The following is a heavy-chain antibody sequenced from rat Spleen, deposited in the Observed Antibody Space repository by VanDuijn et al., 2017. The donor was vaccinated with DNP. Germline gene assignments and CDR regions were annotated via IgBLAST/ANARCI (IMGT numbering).Heavy chain of an antibody. J-gene: IGHJ1*01. V-gene: IGHV5-31*01. Sequence: EVQLVESGGDLLQPGRSLKLSCVASGFTFNNYWMTWIRQVPGKGLEWVASITNSGGSTYYPDSVKGRFTISRDNAKNTLYLQMNSLRSEDTATYYCARGSTSIYWYFDFWGPGTMVTVSS. CDR1: GFTFNNYW. D-gene: IGHD3-1*01. CDR2: ITNSGGST. CDR3: ARGSTSIYWYFDF.